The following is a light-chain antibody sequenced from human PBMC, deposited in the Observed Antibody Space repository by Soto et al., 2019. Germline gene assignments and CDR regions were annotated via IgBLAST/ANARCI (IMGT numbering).Light chain of an antibody. CDR1: SSDVGSYNF. CDR2: EVS. CDR3: CSYAGSSTYV. Sequence: QSALTQPASVSGSPGQSITISCTGASSDVGSYNFVSWYQHHPGKVPKLMIYEVSKRPSGASNRLSGSKSGNTASLTISGLQAEDEADYYCCSYAGSSTYVFGTGTKLTVL. V-gene: IGLV2-23*02. J-gene: IGLJ1*01.